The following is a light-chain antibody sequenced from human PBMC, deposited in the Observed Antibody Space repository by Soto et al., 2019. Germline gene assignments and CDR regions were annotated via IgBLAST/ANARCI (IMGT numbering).Light chain of an antibody. CDR2: GAS. J-gene: IGKJ2*01. CDR3: QQSYSTPQT. Sequence: DIQRTQSPSSLSASVGDRVTITCRASQSISSYLNWYQQKPGKAPKLLMYGASNLQSGVPSRISGGGFGTDFTLTISSLQPEDFATYYCQQSYSTPQTFGQGTKLEIK. CDR1: QSISSY. V-gene: IGKV1-39*01.